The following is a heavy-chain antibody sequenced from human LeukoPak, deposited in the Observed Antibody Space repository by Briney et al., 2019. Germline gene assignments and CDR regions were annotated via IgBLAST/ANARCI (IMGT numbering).Heavy chain of an antibody. CDR3: ASVYYYDSSGYYD. V-gene: IGHV3-48*04. CDR1: GFTFGSYS. J-gene: IGHJ4*02. CDR2: ISSSSTTI. Sequence: GGSLRLSCAASGFTFGSYSMNWVRQAPGKGLEWVSYISSSSTTIYYADSVKGRFTVSRDNAKNSLYLQMNSLRAEDTAVYYCASVYYYDSSGYYDWGQGTLVTVSS. D-gene: IGHD3-22*01.